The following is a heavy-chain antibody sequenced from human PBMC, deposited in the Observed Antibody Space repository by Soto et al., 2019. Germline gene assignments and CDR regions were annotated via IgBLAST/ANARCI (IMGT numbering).Heavy chain of an antibody. CDR3: ARCRQIRMLLCRDAFDI. CDR2: IIPIFGTA. CDR1: GGTFSSYA. V-gene: IGHV1-69*06. Sequence: QVQLVQSGAEVKKPGSSVKVSCKASGGTFSSYAISWVRQAPGQGLEWMGGIIPIFGTANYAQKFQGRVTITADKSTSTAYIELSSLRSEDTAVYYCARCRQIRMLLCRDAFDIWGQGTMVTVSS. D-gene: IGHD3-10*02. J-gene: IGHJ3*02.